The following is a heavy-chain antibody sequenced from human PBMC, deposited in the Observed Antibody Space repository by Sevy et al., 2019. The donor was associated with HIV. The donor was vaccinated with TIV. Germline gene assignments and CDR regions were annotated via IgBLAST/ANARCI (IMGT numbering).Heavy chain of an antibody. J-gene: IGHJ4*02. CDR3: AKDPLISLGADLFDS. CDR2: INYDGSDK. CDR1: GFTFSSYG. Sequence: GGSLRLSCATSGFTFSSYGMHWVRQAPGKGLQWVSFINYDGSDKKYGYSVKGRFTISRDNSKNTLYLQMNSLRAEDTGVYYCAKDPLISLGADLFDSWGQGTLVTVSS. V-gene: IGHV3-30*02. D-gene: IGHD7-27*01.